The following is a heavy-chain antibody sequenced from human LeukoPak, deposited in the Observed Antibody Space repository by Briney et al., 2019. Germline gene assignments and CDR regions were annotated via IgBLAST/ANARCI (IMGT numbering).Heavy chain of an antibody. D-gene: IGHD3-10*01. V-gene: IGHV3-9*01. CDR3: AKDKSHYGSGSYYNVFDY. CDR2: ISWNSGSI. CDR1: GFTFDDYA. Sequence: PGGSLRLSCAASGFTFDDYAMHWVRQAPGKGLEWVSGISWNSGSIGYADSVKGRFTISRDNAKNSLYLQMNSLRAEDTALYYCAKDKSHYGSGSYYNVFDYWGQGTLVTVSS. J-gene: IGHJ4*02.